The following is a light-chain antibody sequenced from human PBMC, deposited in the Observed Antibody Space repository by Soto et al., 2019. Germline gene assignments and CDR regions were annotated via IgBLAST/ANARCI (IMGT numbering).Light chain of an antibody. V-gene: IGLV1-51*01. CDR3: ATRDSSLSVLV. J-gene: IGLJ3*02. CDR1: SSNIGNNY. CDR2: DNS. Sequence: QSVLTQPPSVSAAPGQKVIISCSGSSSNIGNNYVSWYQQLPETAPKLLIFDNSKRPSGIPDRFSGSKSGTSATLGITGLQTGDEADYYCATRDSSLSVLVFGGGTQLTVL.